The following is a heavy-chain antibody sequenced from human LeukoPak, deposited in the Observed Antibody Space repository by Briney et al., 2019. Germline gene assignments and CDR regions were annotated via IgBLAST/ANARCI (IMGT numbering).Heavy chain of an antibody. D-gene: IGHD1-1*01. CDR1: GGSISSYY. V-gene: IGHV4-4*07. J-gene: IGHJ3*02. CDR3: ARGATGTFDI. Sequence: SESLSLTCTVSGGSISSYYWSWIRQPAGKGLEWIGRISSSGITNYNPSLKSRVTMSVDTSRNQFSLKLSSVTAADTAVYYCARGATGTFDIWGQGTMVTVSS. CDR2: ISSSGIT.